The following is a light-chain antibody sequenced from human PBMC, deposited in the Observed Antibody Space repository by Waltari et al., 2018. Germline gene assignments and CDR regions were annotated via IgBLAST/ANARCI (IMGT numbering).Light chain of an antibody. CDR3: SSYAGSKNVV. CDR1: SSDVGGYNY. Sequence: QSALTQPPSASGSPGQSVTISCTGTSSDVGGYNYVSWYQQHPRKAPKVMIYEVSKRPSGVPDRFSVSRSGNTASLTVSGLQTEDEADYYCSSYAGSKNVVFGGGTKLTVL. J-gene: IGLJ2*01. V-gene: IGLV2-8*01. CDR2: EVS.